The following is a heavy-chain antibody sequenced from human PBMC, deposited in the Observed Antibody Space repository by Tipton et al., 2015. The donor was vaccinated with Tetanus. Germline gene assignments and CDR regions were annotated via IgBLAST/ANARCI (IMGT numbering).Heavy chain of an antibody. CDR2: VYHSGAT. CDR1: GSSISRSGHY. CDR3: ARANNDSSKKGPFDS. J-gene: IGHJ4*02. D-gene: IGHD1-1*01. V-gene: IGHV4-61*08. Sequence: TLSLTCTVSGSSISRSGHYWTWIRQPPGKEPEWVGYVYHSGATNYHPSLKSRLAISADTSKNQFSLNLRSVITADTAVYYCARANNDSSKKGPFDSWGQGTLVTVSS.